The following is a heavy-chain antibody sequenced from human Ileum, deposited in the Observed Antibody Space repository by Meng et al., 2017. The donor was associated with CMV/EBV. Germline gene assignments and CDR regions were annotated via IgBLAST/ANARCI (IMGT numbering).Heavy chain of an antibody. Sequence: GESLKISCAASGFTFSYYYMSWIRQAPGKGLEWVSYISSSGSTIYYADSVKGRFTISRDNAKNSLYLQMNSLRAEDTAVYYCARDITVDFWSGYYSKPGGYDYWGQGTLVNVSS. CDR3: ARDITVDFWSGYYSKPGGYDY. D-gene: IGHD3-3*01. CDR2: ISSSGSTI. CDR1: GFTFSYYY. J-gene: IGHJ4*02. V-gene: IGHV3-11*01.